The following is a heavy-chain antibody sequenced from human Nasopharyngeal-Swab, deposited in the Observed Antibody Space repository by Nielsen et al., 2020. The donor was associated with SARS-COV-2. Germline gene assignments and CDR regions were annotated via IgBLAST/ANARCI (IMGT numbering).Heavy chain of an antibody. CDR3: AKGNYDFWSASANFDY. V-gene: IGHV3-30*18. D-gene: IGHD3-3*01. J-gene: IGHJ4*02. Sequence: GGSLRLSCAASGSTFSNYGMHWVRQAPGKGLEWVTVISYDGSFKYYADSVKGRFTISRDNSKNTLYLQMNSLRAEDTAVYYCAKGNYDFWSASANFDYWGQGTLVTVSS. CDR1: GSTFSNYG. CDR2: ISYDGSFK.